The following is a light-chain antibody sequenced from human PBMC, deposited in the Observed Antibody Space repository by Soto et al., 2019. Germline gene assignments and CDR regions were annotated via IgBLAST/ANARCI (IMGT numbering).Light chain of an antibody. CDR3: GTWDSSLSVGG. CDR1: SSNIGNDY. CDR2: ENN. J-gene: IGLJ3*02. V-gene: IGLV1-51*02. Sequence: SVLTQPPSVSAAPGQKVTISCSGSSSNIGNDYVSWYQQLPGTAPKLLIYENNRRPSGIPDRFSGSKSGTSATLGITGLQTGDEADYYCGTWDSSLSVGGFGGGTKLTVL.